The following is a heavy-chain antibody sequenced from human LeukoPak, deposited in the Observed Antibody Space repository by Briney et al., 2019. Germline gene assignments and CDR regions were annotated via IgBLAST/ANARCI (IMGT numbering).Heavy chain of an antibody. D-gene: IGHD6-19*01. Sequence: PGGSLRLSCAASGFTFGSYAMSWVRQAPGKGLEWVSAISGSGGSTYYEDSVKGRFTISRDNSKNTLYLQMNSLRAEDTAVYYCAKTPLARIAVAGTSNGGFDYWGQGTLVTVSS. CDR2: ISGSGGST. J-gene: IGHJ4*02. CDR3: AKTPLARIAVAGTSNGGFDY. CDR1: GFTFGSYA. V-gene: IGHV3-23*01.